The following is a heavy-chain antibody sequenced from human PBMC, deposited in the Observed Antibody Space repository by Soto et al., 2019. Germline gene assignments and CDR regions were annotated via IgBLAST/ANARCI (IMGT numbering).Heavy chain of an antibody. CDR3: ASGSYNSRYYYYYGMDV. V-gene: IGHV5-51*01. D-gene: IGHD1-26*01. Sequence: HGESLKISCKGSGYSFTSYWIGWVRQMPGKGLEWMGTIYPGDSDTRYSPSFQGQVTISADKSISTAYLQWSSLKASDTAMYYCASGSYNSRYYYYYGMDVWGQGTTVTVSS. J-gene: IGHJ6*02. CDR1: GYSFTSYW. CDR2: IYPGDSDT.